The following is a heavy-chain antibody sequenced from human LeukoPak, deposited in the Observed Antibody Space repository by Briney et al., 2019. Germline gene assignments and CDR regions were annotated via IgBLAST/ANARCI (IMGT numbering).Heavy chain of an antibody. Sequence: PGGALRLSCSASGFTLNSYGMSWIRQAPGEGLEWVSSIDYSGGDTHYADSVKGRFTISRDNSKNTLYLQMNSLRAEDTAVYYCASSSSSSWYYYMDVWGKGTTVTISS. CDR1: GFTLNSYG. CDR2: IDYSGGDT. V-gene: IGHV3-23*01. CDR3: ASSSSSSWYYYMDV. J-gene: IGHJ6*03. D-gene: IGHD6-13*01.